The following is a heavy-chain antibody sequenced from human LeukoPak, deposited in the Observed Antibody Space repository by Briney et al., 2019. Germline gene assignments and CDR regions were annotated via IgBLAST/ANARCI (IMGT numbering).Heavy chain of an antibody. CDR1: GYNYLNYD. CDR2: MNPNSGNT. CDR3: ARRTLERRAGSWFDP. V-gene: IGHV1-8*03. D-gene: IGHD3-3*01. Sequence: ASVKVSCKASGYNYLNYDINWVRQAPGQGLEWMGWMNPNSGNTGYAQKFQGRVTITRNTSISTAYMELSSLRSDDTAVHFCARRTLERRAGSWFDPWGQGTLVTVSS. J-gene: IGHJ5*02.